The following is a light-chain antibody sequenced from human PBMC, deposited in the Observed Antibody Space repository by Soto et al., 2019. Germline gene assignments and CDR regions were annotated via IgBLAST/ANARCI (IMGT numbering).Light chain of an antibody. CDR2: DAS. V-gene: IGKV3-11*01. CDR3: QQRGNWPWT. CDR1: QSVSSY. J-gene: IGKJ1*01. Sequence: EIVLTQSPATLSLSPGERATLSCRASQSVSSYLAWYQQKPGQAPRLLIYDASNRATGIPAWFSGSGSGTDFTLTISSLEPEDFPVYYCQQRGNWPWTFGQWTKVEIK.